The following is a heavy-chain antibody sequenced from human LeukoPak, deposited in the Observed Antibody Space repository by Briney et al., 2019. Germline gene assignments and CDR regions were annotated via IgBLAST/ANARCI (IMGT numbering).Heavy chain of an antibody. D-gene: IGHD3-22*01. CDR1: VGSFSGYH. V-gene: IGHV4-34*01. CDR2: VNESGGT. CDR3: ARRKRNLSSYYYDSSSFSRFDP. J-gene: IGHJ5*02. Sequence: SETLSLTCAVYVGSFSGYHWNWIRQPPGKGPEWIGEVNESGGTNINPSLRSRVILSVDTSMNQFSLKLSSVTAADTAVYYCARRKRNLSSYYYDSSSFSRFDPWGQGTLVTVSS.